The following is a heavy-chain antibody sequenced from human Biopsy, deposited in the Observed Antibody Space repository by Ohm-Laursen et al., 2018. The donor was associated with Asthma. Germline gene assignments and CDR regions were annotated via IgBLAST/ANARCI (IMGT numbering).Heavy chain of an antibody. CDR1: GFTFSSYS. D-gene: IGHD3-3*01. CDR3: ARDVMEWYLPAFDF. J-gene: IGHJ4*02. Sequence: SLRLSCSASGFTFSSYSMNWVRQAPGKGLEWVAVGGSYYDGGLKYYADSVNGRFTVSRDDSKNTLYLQMNSLRPDDTAVYYCARDVMEWYLPAFDFWGQGTLVTVSS. CDR2: GGSYYDGGLK. V-gene: IGHV3-30*19.